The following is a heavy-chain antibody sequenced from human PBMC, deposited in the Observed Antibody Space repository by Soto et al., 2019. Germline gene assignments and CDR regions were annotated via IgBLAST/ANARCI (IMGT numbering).Heavy chain of an antibody. V-gene: IGHV1-69*13. D-gene: IGHD3-22*01. CDR1: GGTFSSYA. Sequence: ASVKVSCKASGGTFSSYAISWVRQAPGQGLEWMGGIIPIFGTANYAQKFQGRVTITADESTSTAYMELSSLRSEDTAVYYCARYTTDSSGYYLFIYWGQGILAPVSS. CDR2: IIPIFGTA. CDR3: ARYTTDSSGYYLFIY. J-gene: IGHJ1*01.